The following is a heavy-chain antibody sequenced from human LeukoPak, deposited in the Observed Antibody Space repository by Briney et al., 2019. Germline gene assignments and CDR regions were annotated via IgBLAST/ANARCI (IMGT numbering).Heavy chain of an antibody. CDR3: ARMVVVTATQYYYYMDV. Sequence: ASVKVSCKASGYTFTSYYMHWVRQAPGQGLEWMGWINPDSGVTNYAQKFQDRVTMTRDTSISTAYMELSRLRSDDTAVYYCARMVVVTATQYYYYMDVWGKGTTVTVSS. CDR1: GYTFTSYY. D-gene: IGHD2-15*01. V-gene: IGHV1-2*02. CDR2: INPDSGVT. J-gene: IGHJ6*03.